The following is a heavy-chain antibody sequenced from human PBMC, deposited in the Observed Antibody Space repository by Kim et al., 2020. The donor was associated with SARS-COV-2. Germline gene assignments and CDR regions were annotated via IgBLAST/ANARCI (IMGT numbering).Heavy chain of an antibody. V-gene: IGHV4-39*01. D-gene: IGHD6-19*01. CDR1: GGSISSSSYY. Sequence: SETLSLTCTVSGGSISSSSYYWGWIRQPPGKGLEWIGSIYYSGSTYYNPSLKSRVTISVDTSKNQFSLKLSSVTAADTAVYYCARLAQQWLEQPDYFDYWGQGTLVTVSS. CDR2: IYYSGST. J-gene: IGHJ4*02. CDR3: ARLAQQWLEQPDYFDY.